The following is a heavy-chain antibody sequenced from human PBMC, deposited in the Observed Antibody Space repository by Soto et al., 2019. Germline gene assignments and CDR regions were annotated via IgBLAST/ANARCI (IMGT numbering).Heavy chain of an antibody. CDR3: ARQILKRGYSYGYTPGDDY. V-gene: IGHV4-34*01. D-gene: IGHD5-18*01. CDR2: INHSGST. CDR1: GGSFSGYY. Sequence: PSETLSLTCAVYGGSFSGYYWSWIRQPPGKGLEWIGEINHSGSTNYNPSLKSRVTISVDTSRNQFYLKLSTVTAADTAFYYCARQILKRGYSYGYTPGDDYWGQGTLVTVSS. J-gene: IGHJ4*02.